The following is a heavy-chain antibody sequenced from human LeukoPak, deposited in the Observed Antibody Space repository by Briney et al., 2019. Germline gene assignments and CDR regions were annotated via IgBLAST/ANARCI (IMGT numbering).Heavy chain of an antibody. CDR1: GFTFSSYG. CDR2: IWYDGSNK. Sequence: GGSLRLSCAASGFTFSSYGMHWVRQAPGKGLEWVAVIWYDGSNKYYADSVKGRFTISRDNSKNTLYLQMNSLRAEDTAVYYCARVYSSSSRGGEGYFDYWGQGTLVTVSS. D-gene: IGHD6-6*01. J-gene: IGHJ4*02. CDR3: ARVYSSSSRGGEGYFDY. V-gene: IGHV3-33*08.